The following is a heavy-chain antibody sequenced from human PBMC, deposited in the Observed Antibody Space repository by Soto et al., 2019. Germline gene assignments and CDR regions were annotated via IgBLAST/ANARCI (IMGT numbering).Heavy chain of an antibody. CDR3: ARGDYYGSGSYPYYFDY. Sequence: GGSLRLSCAASGFTFSSYGMHWVRQAPGKGLEWVAVIWYDGSNKYYADSVKGRFTISRDNSKNTLYLQMNSLRAEDTAVYYCARGDYYGSGSYPYYFDYWGQGTLVTVS. D-gene: IGHD3-10*01. CDR1: GFTFSSYG. V-gene: IGHV3-33*01. CDR2: IWYDGSNK. J-gene: IGHJ4*02.